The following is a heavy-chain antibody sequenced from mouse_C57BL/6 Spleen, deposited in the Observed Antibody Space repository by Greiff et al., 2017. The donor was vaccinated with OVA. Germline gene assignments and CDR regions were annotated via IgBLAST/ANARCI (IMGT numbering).Heavy chain of an antibody. CDR2: INPNYGTT. V-gene: IGHV1-39*01. D-gene: IGHD6-1*01. CDR3: ARSGDVASLGWFAY. Sequence: EVQLQQSGPELVKPGASVKISCKASGYSFTDYNMNWVKQSNGKSLEWIGVINPNYGTTSYKQKFKGKATLTVDQSSSTAYMQLNSLTSEDSAVYYCARSGDVASLGWFAYWGQGTLVTVSA. J-gene: IGHJ3*01. CDR1: GYSFTDYN.